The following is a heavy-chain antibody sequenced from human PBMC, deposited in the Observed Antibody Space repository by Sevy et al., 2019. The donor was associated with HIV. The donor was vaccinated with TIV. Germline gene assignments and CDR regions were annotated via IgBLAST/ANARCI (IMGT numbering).Heavy chain of an antibody. D-gene: IGHD6-13*01. V-gene: IGHV1-18*01. Sequence: ASVKVSCKASGYTFTSYGISWVRQAPGQGLEWMGWISTYNGNIKFAQKLQGRVTMTTDTSTSTAYMELTSLRSDDTAVYYCAGGSSSSWYSLNFDFWGQGTLVTVSS. J-gene: IGHJ4*02. CDR2: ISTYNGNI. CDR1: GYTFTSYG. CDR3: AGGSSSSWYSLNFDF.